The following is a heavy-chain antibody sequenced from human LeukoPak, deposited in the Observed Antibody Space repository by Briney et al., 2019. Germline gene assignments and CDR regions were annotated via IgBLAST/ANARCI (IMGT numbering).Heavy chain of an antibody. CDR3: AIMVRGVTIFDY. J-gene: IGHJ4*02. D-gene: IGHD3-10*01. V-gene: IGHV1-2*02. CDR2: INPHNGGA. CDR1: EDSFTGYY. Sequence: ASVKVSCKASEDSFTGYYIHWVRQAPGQGPEWMGWINPHNGGAKYADRLQGRVTMTRDTSISTAYMELSRLRSDDTAVYYCAIMVRGVTIFDYWGQGTLVTVSS.